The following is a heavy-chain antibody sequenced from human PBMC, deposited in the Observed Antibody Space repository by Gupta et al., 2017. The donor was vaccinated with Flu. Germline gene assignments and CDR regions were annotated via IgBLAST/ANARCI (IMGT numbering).Heavy chain of an antibody. CDR1: GFPFSSNG. D-gene: IGHD2-2*01. CDR2: IASDGSHK. Sequence: QMQLVESGGGVVQFGTSLRLSCAASGFPFSSNGMQWVCTAPGKGLGVVADIASDGSHKDYADSVRGRFTISRDNAKNTLSLEMDSLRVEDTAVYYCAKDGPWTASCPYYCYYMDVWGKGTTVTVSS. CDR3: AKDGPWTASCPYYCYYMDV. J-gene: IGHJ6*03. V-gene: IGHV3-30*18.